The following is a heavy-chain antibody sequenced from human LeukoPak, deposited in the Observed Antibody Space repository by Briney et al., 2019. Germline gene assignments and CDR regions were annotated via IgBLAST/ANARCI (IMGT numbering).Heavy chain of an antibody. D-gene: IGHD3-10*01. J-gene: IGHJ5*02. CDR1: GYTFTGYY. Sequence: ASVKVSCKASGYTFTGYYMHWVRQAPGQGLEWMGWINPNSGGTNSAQKFQGGVTMTRDTSISTAYMELSRLRSDDTAVYYCGRGYYDSGSEGFLNWLDPWGQGTLVTVSS. CDR2: INPNSGGT. V-gene: IGHV1-2*02. CDR3: GRGYYDSGSEGFLNWLDP.